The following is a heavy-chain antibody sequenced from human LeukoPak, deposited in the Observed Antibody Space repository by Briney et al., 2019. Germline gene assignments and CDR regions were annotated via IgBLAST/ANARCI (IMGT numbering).Heavy chain of an antibody. CDR2: ISSSVSTI. D-gene: IGHD2-15*01. CDR1: GFTFSDYY. J-gene: IGHJ4*02. Sequence: PGGSLRLSCAASGFTFSDYYMSWIRQAPGKGLEWVSYISSSVSTIYYADSVKGRFTISRDNAKNSLYLQMNSLGVEDTAVCYCATSLYCSGNKCDSRSADYWGQGALVTVSS. V-gene: IGHV3-11*04. CDR3: ATSLYCSGNKCDSRSADY.